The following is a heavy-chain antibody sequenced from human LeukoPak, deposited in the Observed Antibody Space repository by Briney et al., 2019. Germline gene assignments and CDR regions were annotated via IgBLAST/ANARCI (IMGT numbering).Heavy chain of an antibody. CDR2: ISYDGSNK. D-gene: IGHD2-15*01. Sequence: GGSLRLSCAASGFTFSSYGMHWVRQAPGKGLEWVAVISYDGSNKYYADSVKGRFTISRDNSKNTLYLQMNSLRAEDTAVYYCARVGGRVVAATKFFDYWGQGTLVTVSS. J-gene: IGHJ4*02. V-gene: IGHV3-30*03. CDR1: GFTFSSYG. CDR3: ARVGGRVVAATKFFDY.